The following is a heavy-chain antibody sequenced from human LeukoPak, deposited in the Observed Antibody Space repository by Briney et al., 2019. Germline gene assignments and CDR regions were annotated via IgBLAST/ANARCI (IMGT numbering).Heavy chain of an antibody. Sequence: AGGSLRLSCAASGFTFSSYAMHWVRQAPGKGLEWVAVISYDGSNKYYADSVKGRFTISRDNSKNTLYLQMNSLRAEDTAVYYCARIQHPYGGNSGPFFYWGQGTLVTVSS. J-gene: IGHJ4*02. CDR3: ARIQHPYGGNSGPFFY. CDR1: GFTFSSYA. D-gene: IGHD4-23*01. V-gene: IGHV3-30-3*01. CDR2: ISYDGSNK.